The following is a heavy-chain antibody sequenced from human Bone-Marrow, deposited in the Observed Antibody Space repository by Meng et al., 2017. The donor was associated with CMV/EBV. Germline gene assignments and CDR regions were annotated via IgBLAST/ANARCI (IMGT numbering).Heavy chain of an antibody. V-gene: IGHV3-7*01. Sequence: GESLKISCAASGFTFSSYWMSWVRQAPGKGLEWVANIKQDGSEKYYVDSVKGRFTISRDNAKNSLYLQMNSLRAEDTAVYYCARAFGGAGWLDPWGQGTLVTVSS. CDR3: ARAFGGAGWLDP. CDR1: GFTFSSYW. D-gene: IGHD3-16*01. J-gene: IGHJ5*02. CDR2: IKQDGSEK.